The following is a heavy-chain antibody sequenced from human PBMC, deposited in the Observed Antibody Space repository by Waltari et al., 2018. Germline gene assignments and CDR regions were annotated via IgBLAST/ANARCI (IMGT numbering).Heavy chain of an antibody. CDR1: GFTFSSYS. CDR2: ISSSSSYI. Sequence: EVQLVASGGGLVKPGGSLRLSCAASGFTFSSYSMNWVRQAPGKGLEWVSSISSSSSYIYYADSVKGRFTISRDNSKNSLYLQMNSLRAEDTAVYYCARTREQLVESFDIWGQGTMVTVSS. V-gene: IGHV3-21*01. D-gene: IGHD6-13*01. CDR3: ARTREQLVESFDI. J-gene: IGHJ3*02.